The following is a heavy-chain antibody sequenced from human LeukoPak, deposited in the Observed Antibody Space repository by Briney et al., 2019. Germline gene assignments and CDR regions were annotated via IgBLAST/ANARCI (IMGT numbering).Heavy chain of an antibody. CDR2: IYYSGST. V-gene: IGHV4-59*01. Sequence: SETLSLTCTVSGGSISSYYWSWIRQPPGKGLEWIGYIYYSGSTNYNPSLKSRVTISVDTSKNRFSLKLSSVTAADTAVYYCAREEYSSSSGWFDPWGQGTLVTVSS. CDR3: AREEYSSSSGWFDP. CDR1: GGSISSYY. J-gene: IGHJ5*02. D-gene: IGHD6-6*01.